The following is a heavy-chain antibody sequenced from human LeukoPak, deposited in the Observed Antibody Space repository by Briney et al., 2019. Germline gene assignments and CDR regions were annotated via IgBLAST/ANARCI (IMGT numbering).Heavy chain of an antibody. Sequence: ASVKVSCKASGYTFTSYYMHWVRQAPGQGLEWMGIINPSGGSTSYAQKFQGRVTMTRDTSTSTVYTELSSLRSEDTAVYYCARDSGTIFGVVTFAFDIWGQGTMVTVSS. J-gene: IGHJ3*02. CDR1: GYTFTSYY. CDR3: ARDSGTIFGVVTFAFDI. D-gene: IGHD3-3*01. CDR2: INPSGGST. V-gene: IGHV1-46*01.